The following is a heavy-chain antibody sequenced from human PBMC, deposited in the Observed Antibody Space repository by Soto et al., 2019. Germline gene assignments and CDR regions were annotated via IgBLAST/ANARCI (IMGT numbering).Heavy chain of an antibody. V-gene: IGHV3-74*01. CDR3: ARDRGYCSSTSCYSVGMDV. D-gene: IGHD2-2*01. J-gene: IGHJ6*02. CDR1: GFTFSSYW. CDR2: INSDGSST. Sequence: TGGSLRLSCAASGFTFSSYWMHWVRQAPGKGLVWVSRINSDGSSTSYADSVKGRFTISRDNAKNTLYLQMNSLRAEDTAVYYCARDRGYCSSTSCYSVGMDVWGQGTTVTVSS.